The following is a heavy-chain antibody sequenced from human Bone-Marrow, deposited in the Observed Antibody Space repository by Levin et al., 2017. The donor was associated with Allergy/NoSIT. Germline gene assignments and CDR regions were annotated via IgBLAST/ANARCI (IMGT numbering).Heavy chain of an antibody. Sequence: PGGSLRLSCVASGFTFSNAWMNWVRQAPGKGLEWVGRVSSKIDGGTTDYAAPVKGRFTISRDDSKNTLYLQMSSLKTEDTAVYYCTTNPVIQPYSSGWDPWFDPWGQGTLVTVSS. CDR1: GFTFSNAW. CDR3: TTNPVIQPYSSGWDPWFDP. V-gene: IGHV3-15*07. J-gene: IGHJ5*02. D-gene: IGHD6-19*01. CDR2: VSSKIDGGTT.